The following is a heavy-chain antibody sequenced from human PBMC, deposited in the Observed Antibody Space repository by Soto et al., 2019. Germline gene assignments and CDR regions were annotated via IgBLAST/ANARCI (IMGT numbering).Heavy chain of an antibody. D-gene: IGHD7-27*01. Sequence: GGSLRLSCAASGFTFSSYSMNWVRQAPGKGLEWVSSISSSSSYIYYADSVKGRFTISRDNAKNSLYLQMNSLRAEDTAVYYCARGVPTGVIYYYYGMDVWGQGTTVTVSS. V-gene: IGHV3-21*01. CDR1: GFTFSSYS. CDR3: ARGVPTGVIYYYYGMDV. CDR2: ISSSSSYI. J-gene: IGHJ6*02.